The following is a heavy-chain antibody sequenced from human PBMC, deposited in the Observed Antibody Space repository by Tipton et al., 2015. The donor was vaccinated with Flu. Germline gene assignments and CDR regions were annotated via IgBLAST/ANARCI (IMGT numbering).Heavy chain of an antibody. CDR1: GDSISTSY. CDR3: ARDQGKWFDP. J-gene: IGHJ5*02. CDR2: IYHNRYI. Sequence: TLSLTCTVSGDSISTSYWNWIRQPPGKGLELIGYIYHNRYINYNPSLKSRVTISVDSSKNQFSLRLTSVTAADTAVYYCARDQGKWFDPWGQGTLVTVSS. V-gene: IGHV4-59*01.